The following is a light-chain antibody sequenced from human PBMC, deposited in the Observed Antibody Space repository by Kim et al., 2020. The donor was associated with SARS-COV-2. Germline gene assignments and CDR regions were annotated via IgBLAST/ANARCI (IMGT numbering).Light chain of an antibody. J-gene: IGLJ2*01. V-gene: IGLV1-40*01. CDR3: QSHDSSLTVV. CDR1: SSNIGAGFD. Sequence: QSVLTQPPSVSGAPGQRVTISCTGSSSNIGAGFDVHWYQHIPGTVPKLLIYGKSNRASGVPDRFSGSKSGTSASLAITGLQADDEADYYCQSHDSSLTVVLGGGTKLTVL. CDR2: GKS.